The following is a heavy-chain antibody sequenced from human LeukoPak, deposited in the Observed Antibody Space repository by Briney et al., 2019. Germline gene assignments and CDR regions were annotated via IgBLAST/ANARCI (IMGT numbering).Heavy chain of an antibody. CDR1: GFTFSNYW. CDR2: IKQDGSEK. J-gene: IGHJ6*03. D-gene: IGHD3-3*01. CDR3: ARDNGVVHGVYYMDV. V-gene: IGHV3-7*01. Sequence: GGSLRLSCAASGFTFSNYWMTWVRQAPGKGLEWVADIKQDGSEKLYVNSVRGRFTISRDNAKMSLFLQMNSLRAEDMAVYYCARDNGVVHGVYYMDVWGKGTTVTVS.